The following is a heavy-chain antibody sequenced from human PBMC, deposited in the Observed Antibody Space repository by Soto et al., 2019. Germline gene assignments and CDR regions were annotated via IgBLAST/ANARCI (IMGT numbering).Heavy chain of an antibody. CDR3: ARRYPRIIVATSYWFDP. D-gene: IGHD5-12*01. Sequence: ASVKVSCKASGGTFSSYAISWVRQAPGQGLEWMGGIIPIFGTANYAQKFQGRVTITADESTSTAYMELSSLRSEDTAVYYCARRYPRIIVATSYWFDPWGQGTLVTVSS. V-gene: IGHV1-69*13. CDR2: IIPIFGTA. CDR1: GGTFSSYA. J-gene: IGHJ5*02.